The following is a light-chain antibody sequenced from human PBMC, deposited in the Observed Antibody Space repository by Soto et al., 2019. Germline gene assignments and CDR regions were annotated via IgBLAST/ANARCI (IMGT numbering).Light chain of an antibody. V-gene: IGKV3-20*01. CDR3: HQYGSSPLPGGSPRP. CDR2: GAS. Sequence: ENVLTQSPGTLSLSPGERATLSCRASQSVSGNYLAWYQHKPGQAPRLLIYGASSRATGIAARFSGSGSGTDFTLTTSRLEPDDFAVYYCHQYGSSPLPGGSPRPFGGGTKVEIK. J-gene: IGKJ4*01. CDR1: QSVSGNY.